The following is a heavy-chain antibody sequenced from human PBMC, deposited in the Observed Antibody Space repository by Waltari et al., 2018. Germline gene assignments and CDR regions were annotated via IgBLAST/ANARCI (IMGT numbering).Heavy chain of an antibody. CDR1: GGSFSGYY. V-gene: IGHV4-34*01. D-gene: IGHD3-22*01. CDR2: INHSGST. Sequence: QVQLQQWGAGLLKPSETLSLTCAVYGGSFSGYYWSWIRQPPGKGLEWIGEINHSGSTNYNPSLKSRVTISVDTSKNQFSLKLSSVTAADTAVYYCARGPHYYDSSGYYYYYYYYMDVWGKGTTVTVSS. CDR3: ARGPHYYDSSGYYYYYYYYMDV. J-gene: IGHJ6*03.